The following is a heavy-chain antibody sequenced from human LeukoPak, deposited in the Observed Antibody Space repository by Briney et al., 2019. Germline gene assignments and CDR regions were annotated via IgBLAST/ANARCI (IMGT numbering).Heavy chain of an antibody. V-gene: IGHV1-69*06. CDR3: ATGGYSYAMFDY. D-gene: IGHD5-18*01. CDR2: IIPIFGTA. CDR1: GGTFSSYA. J-gene: IGHJ4*02. Sequence: SVKVSCNASGGTFSSYAISWVRQAPGQGLEWMGGIIPIFGTANYAQKFQGRVTITADKSTSTAYMELSSLRSEDTAVYYCATGGYSYAMFDYWGQGTLVTVSS.